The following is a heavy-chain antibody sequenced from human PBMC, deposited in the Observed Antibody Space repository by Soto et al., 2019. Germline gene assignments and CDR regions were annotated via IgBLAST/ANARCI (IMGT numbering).Heavy chain of an antibody. Sequence: PGGSLRLSCAASGFTFSSYGMHWVRQAPGKGLECVAVIWYDGSNKYYADSVKGRFTISRDNSKNTLYLQMNSLRAEDTAVYYCARDDYVWGSYRRQLGYYGMDVWGQGTTVTVYS. CDR3: ARDDYVWGSYRRQLGYYGMDV. J-gene: IGHJ6*02. V-gene: IGHV3-33*01. CDR2: IWYDGSNK. CDR1: GFTFSSYG. D-gene: IGHD3-16*02.